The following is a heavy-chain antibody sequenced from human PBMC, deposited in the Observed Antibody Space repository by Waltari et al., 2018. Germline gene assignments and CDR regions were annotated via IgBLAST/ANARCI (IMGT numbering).Heavy chain of an antibody. CDR3: ARDRDFRLAALDY. V-gene: IGHV1-69*08. CDR1: GGTFSSYA. J-gene: IGHJ4*02. CDR2: IIPIFGTA. Sequence: QVQLVQSGAEVKKPGSSVKVSCKASGGTFSSYAISWVRQAPGQGLVWMGRIIPIFGTANYAQKFQGRVTITADKSTSTAYMELSSLRSEDTAVYYCARDRDFRLAALDYWGQGTLVTVSS. D-gene: IGHD2-15*01.